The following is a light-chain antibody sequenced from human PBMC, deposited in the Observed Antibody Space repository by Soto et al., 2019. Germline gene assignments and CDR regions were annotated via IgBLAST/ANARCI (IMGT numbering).Light chain of an antibody. CDR2: GAS. Sequence: EIVLTQSPGTLSLSPGDRATLSCRASQSVSSSYLAWYQQKPGQAPGLLIYGASSRATGIPDRFSGSGSGTDFTLTISRLEPEDFAVYFCQRYGSSPLITFGQGTRLEIK. V-gene: IGKV3-20*01. CDR1: QSVSSSY. J-gene: IGKJ5*01. CDR3: QRYGSSPLIT.